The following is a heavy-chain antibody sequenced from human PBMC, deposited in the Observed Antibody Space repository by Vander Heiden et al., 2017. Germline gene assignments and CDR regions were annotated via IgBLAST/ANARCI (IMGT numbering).Heavy chain of an antibody. CDR1: GFTVSSHY. Sequence: EVQLVESGGGLIQPGGSLRLSCAASGFTVSSHYVSWVRQAPGVGLEWVSVIYYGGSTYYADSLNGRFTISRDNSKNTLYLQINSLRAEDTAVYYCSGFGFGFDYWGQGTLVTVSS. J-gene: IGHJ4*02. CDR2: IYYGGST. V-gene: IGHV3-53*01. D-gene: IGHD3-10*01. CDR3: SGFGFGFDY.